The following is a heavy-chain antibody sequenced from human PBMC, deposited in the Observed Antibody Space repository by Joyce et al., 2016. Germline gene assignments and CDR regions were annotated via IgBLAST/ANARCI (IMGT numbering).Heavy chain of an antibody. J-gene: IGHJ2*01. V-gene: IGHV3-30*18. CDR3: AKDHREYNRGFYWFFDL. CDR1: GFTVRAYG. CDR2: ASYDGTNK. Sequence: QVQLVESGGGVVQPGRSLRLSCAASGFTVRAYGMHWVRQAQGKGLEWVAVASYDGTNKYYADSVKGRFTISRDNSKNTLYLQMNSLRAEDTAVYHCAKDHREYNRGFYWFFDLWGRGTLVTVSS. D-gene: IGHD5-18*01.